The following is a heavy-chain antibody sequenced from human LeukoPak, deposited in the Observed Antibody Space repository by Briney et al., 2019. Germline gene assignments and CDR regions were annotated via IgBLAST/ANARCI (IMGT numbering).Heavy chain of an antibody. D-gene: IGHD4-17*01. CDR3: ARGEESLRSDY. Sequence: PSETLSLTCAVYGGSFSGYYWSWIRQPPGKGLEWIGEINHSGSTNYNPSLKSRVTISVDTSKNQFSLKLSSVTAADTAVYYCARGEESLRSDYWGQGTLVTVSS. CDR2: INHSGST. CDR1: GGSFSGYY. V-gene: IGHV4-34*01. J-gene: IGHJ4*02.